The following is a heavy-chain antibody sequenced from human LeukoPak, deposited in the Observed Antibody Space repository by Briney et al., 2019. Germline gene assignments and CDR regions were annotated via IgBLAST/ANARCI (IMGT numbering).Heavy chain of an antibody. D-gene: IGHD5-18*01. CDR1: GGSISSYY. V-gene: IGHV4-39*07. CDR3: AGSRGLHDAFDI. Sequence: SETLSLTCTVSGGSISSYYWGWIRQPPGKGLEWIGSIYYSGSTYYNPSLKSRVTISVDTSKNQFCLKLSSVTAADTAVYYCAGSRGLHDAFDIWGQGTMVTVSS. J-gene: IGHJ3*02. CDR2: IYYSGST.